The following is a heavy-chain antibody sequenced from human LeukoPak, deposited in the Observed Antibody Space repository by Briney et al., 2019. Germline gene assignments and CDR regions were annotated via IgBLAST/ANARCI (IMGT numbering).Heavy chain of an antibody. D-gene: IGHD6-19*01. CDR3: ARDLKARRQWPPFDP. V-gene: IGHV3-30-3*01. J-gene: IGHJ5*02. Sequence: PGGSLRLSCAASGFTFSSYAMHWVRQAPGKGLEWVAVISYDGSNKYYADSVKGRFTISRDNSKNTLYLQMNSLRAEDTAVYYCARDLKARRQWPPFDPWGQGTLVTVSS. CDR1: GFTFSSYA. CDR2: ISYDGSNK.